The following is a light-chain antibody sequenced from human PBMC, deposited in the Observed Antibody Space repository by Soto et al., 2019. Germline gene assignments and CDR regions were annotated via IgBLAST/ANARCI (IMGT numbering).Light chain of an antibody. CDR2: AAS. CDR1: QSVGTY. Sequence: DIHMTQSPSSLSASVGDRVFITCRASQSVGTYLNWYQWRPGKVPQVLIYAASSLQSGVPSRFSGSGSGTDFTLTINSLQPEDVAIYFCQQTYTIPRGFSFGPGTKVGIK. CDR3: QQTYTIPRGFS. V-gene: IGKV1-39*01. J-gene: IGKJ3*01.